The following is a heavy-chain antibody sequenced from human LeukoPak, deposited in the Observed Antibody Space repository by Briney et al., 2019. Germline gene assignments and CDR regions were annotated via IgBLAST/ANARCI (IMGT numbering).Heavy chain of an antibody. CDR1: GGPISSSNW. CDR3: ARDLGYCSGGRCDDS. V-gene: IGHV4-4*02. Sequence: SETLSLTCAVSGGPISSSNWWSWVRQPPGKGLGWIGEIYHSGSTNYYPSLKSRVTILLDKSKNQFSLKLSSVTAADTAVYYCARDLGYCSGGRCDDSWGQGTLVTVSS. CDR2: IYHSGST. D-gene: IGHD2-15*01. J-gene: IGHJ4*02.